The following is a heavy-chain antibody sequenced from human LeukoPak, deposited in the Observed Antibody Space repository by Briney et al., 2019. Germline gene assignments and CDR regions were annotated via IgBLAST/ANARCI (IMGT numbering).Heavy chain of an antibody. CDR1: GFTFSSYW. J-gene: IGHJ4*02. CDR3: ATYMVRGVIMDY. Sequence: GGSLRLSCAASGFTFSSYWMSWVRQAPGRGLEWVANIKQDGSEKYYVDSVKGRFTISRDNAKNSLYLQMNSLRAEDTAVYYCATYMVRGVIMDYWGQGTLVTVSS. V-gene: IGHV3-7*01. D-gene: IGHD3-10*01. CDR2: IKQDGSEK.